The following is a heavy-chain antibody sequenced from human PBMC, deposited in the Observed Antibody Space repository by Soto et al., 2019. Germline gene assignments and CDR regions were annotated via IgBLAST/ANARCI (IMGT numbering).Heavy chain of an antibody. V-gene: IGHV4-39*01. CDR3: ARQGRSSGWYRDFRY. CDR2: IYYSGST. D-gene: IGHD6-19*01. CDR1: GGSISSSSYY. Sequence: SETLSLTCTVSGGSISSSSYYWGWIRQPPGKGLEWIGSIYYSGSTYYNPSLKSRVTISVDTSKNQFSLKLGSVTAADTAVYYCARQGRSSGWYRDFRYWGQGTLVTVSS. J-gene: IGHJ4*02.